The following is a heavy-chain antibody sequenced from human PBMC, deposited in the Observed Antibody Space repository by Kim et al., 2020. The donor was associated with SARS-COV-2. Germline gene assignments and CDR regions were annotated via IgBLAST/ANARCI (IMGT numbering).Heavy chain of an antibody. CDR3: ARLVGTTGYYGLDV. J-gene: IGHJ6*02. D-gene: IGHD1-26*01. V-gene: IGHV3-73*01. Sequence: YAAPVQGRFTISRDDSKNTAYLQMNSLNTEDSAVYYCARLVGTTGYYGLDVWGQGTTVTVSS.